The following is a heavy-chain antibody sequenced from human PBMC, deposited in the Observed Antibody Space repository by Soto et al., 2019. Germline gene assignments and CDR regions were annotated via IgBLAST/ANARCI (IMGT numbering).Heavy chain of an antibody. CDR1: GFTFSEYS. CDR2: ISSSGTFI. CDR3: GRVYYGSGSYFVDN. J-gene: IGHJ4*02. D-gene: IGHD3-10*01. Sequence: RRLSCAASGFTFSEYSMNWVRQAPGKGLEWVSFISSSGTFIQYAESVKGRFTISRDNAKNSLFLQMNSLRAEDTAVFYCGRVYYGSGSYFVDNWGQGTLVTVSS. V-gene: IGHV3-21*01.